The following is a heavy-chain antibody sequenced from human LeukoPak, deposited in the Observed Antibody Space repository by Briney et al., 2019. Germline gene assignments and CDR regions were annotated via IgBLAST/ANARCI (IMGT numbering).Heavy chain of an antibody. V-gene: IGHV4-38-2*02. CDR1: GYSISSGYY. CDR2: INHSGST. D-gene: IGHD3-9*01. CDR3: ARGGRYFDWLLLGHNWFDP. J-gene: IGHJ5*02. Sequence: SETLSLTCTVSGYSISSGYYWGWIRQPPGKGLEWIGEINHSGSTNYNPSLKSRVTISVDTSKNQFSLKLSSVTAADTAVYYCARGGRYFDWLLLGHNWFDPWGQGTLVTVSS.